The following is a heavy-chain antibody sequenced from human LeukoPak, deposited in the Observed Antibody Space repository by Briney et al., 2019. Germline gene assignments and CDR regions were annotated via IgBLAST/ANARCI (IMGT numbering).Heavy chain of an antibody. D-gene: IGHD3-22*01. Sequence: PSETLSLTCAVSGSSISGYYWTWIRQPPGKRLEWVGYIYSSGSTNYNPSLQSRLTMSVDTSKNQFSLKLTSVTAADTAVYYCARWVYDRSGYYPDWYFDLWGRGTLVTVSS. J-gene: IGHJ2*01. V-gene: IGHV4-59*08. CDR3: ARWVYDRSGYYPDWYFDL. CDR2: IYSSGST. CDR1: GSSISGYY.